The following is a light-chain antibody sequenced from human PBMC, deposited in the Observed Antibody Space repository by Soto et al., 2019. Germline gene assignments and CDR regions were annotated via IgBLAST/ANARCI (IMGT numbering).Light chain of an antibody. CDR3: QQRSNWPST. CDR1: QSVNSY. J-gene: IGKJ4*01. Sequence: EIVLTQSPATLSLSPGERATLSCRASQSVNSYLAWYQQKPGQAPRLLIYDASNRATGIPARFSGSGSGTAFTLTISSLETEDFAVYYCQQRSNWPSTCGGGTKVEIK. CDR2: DAS. V-gene: IGKV3-11*01.